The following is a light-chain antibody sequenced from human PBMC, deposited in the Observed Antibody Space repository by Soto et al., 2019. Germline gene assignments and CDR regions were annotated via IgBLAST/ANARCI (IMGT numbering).Light chain of an antibody. CDR2: GAS. CDR1: QSVSSSY. J-gene: IGKJ5*01. Sequence: IVLTQSPGTLSLSPGERATLSCRASQSVSSSYLAWYQQKPGQAPRLLIFGASSRATGIPDRFSGSGSGTAFSRNSSKLEAQAFAVDSCQQYGRTIGQGTRVEIK. CDR3: QQYGRT. V-gene: IGKV3-20*01.